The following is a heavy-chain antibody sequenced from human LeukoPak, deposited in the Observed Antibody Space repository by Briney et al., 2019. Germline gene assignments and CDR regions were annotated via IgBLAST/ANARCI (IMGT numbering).Heavy chain of an antibody. Sequence: ASVKVACKASGYTFKGYGFNWVRHAPGQGLEWMGWISAYNGNTNYAQKVQGRLTMTTDTSTSTAYMELRSLRSDDTAVYYCARPAVGRDLVYWGQGTLVTVSS. V-gene: IGHV1-18*04. CDR1: GYTFKGYG. D-gene: IGHD3-10*01. J-gene: IGHJ4*02. CDR3: ARPAVGRDLVY. CDR2: ISAYNGNT.